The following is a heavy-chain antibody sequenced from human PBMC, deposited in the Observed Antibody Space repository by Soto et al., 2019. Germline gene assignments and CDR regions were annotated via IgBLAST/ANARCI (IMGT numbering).Heavy chain of an antibody. Sequence: QVQLVQSGTEVKKPGASVKVSCKASGYTFTSYDIHWVRQATGQGLEWMGWMNPNSGNTGYAQKLQGRLTMTKNTSISTAYMELTSLRSEDTAVYLCARGRTPDWGQGTLVIVSS. CDR1: GYTFTSYD. CDR3: ARGRTPD. J-gene: IGHJ4*02. V-gene: IGHV1-8*01. CDR2: MNPNSGNT.